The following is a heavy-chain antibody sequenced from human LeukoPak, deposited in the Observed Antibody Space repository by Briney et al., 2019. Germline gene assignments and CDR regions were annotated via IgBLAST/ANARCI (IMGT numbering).Heavy chain of an antibody. CDR1: GGSISSYY. Sequence: SETLSLTCTVSGGSISSYYWSWIRQPPGKGLEWIGFIYYSGSTNYNPSLKSRVTISVDTSKNQFSLKLCSVTAADTAVYYCARVIVSEEQWPGGWFDPWGQGTLVTVSS. D-gene: IGHD6-19*01. CDR3: ARVIVSEEQWPGGWFDP. V-gene: IGHV4-59*01. CDR2: IYYSGST. J-gene: IGHJ5*02.